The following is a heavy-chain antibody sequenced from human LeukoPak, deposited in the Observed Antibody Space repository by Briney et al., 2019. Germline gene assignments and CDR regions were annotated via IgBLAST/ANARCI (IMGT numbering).Heavy chain of an antibody. V-gene: IGHV3-30-3*02. J-gene: IGHJ4*02. CDR1: GFTFTDSA. CDR2: ISYDGSNK. CDR3: SKKGQNEDYGKPD. Sequence: PGGSRKLSCAASGFTFTDSAMHWVRQAPGKGLEWVAVISYDGSNKYYADSVKGRFTISRDNSKNTLYLQMNSLRAEDTAVYYCSKKGQNEDYGKPDWGQGTLVTVSS. D-gene: IGHD4-17*01.